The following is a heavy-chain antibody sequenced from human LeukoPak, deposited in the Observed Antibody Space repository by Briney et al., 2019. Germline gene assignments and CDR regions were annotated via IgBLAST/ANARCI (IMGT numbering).Heavy chain of an antibody. CDR1: GGSISSYY. V-gene: IGHV4-59*01. CDR3: ARGAYSSGWYDY. D-gene: IGHD6-19*01. J-gene: IGHJ4*02. Sequence: SETLSLTCTVSGGSISSYYWSWIRQPPGKGLEWIGYIYYSGSTNYNPSLKSRVTISVDTSKNQLSLRLTSVTAADTAVYYCARGAYSSGWYDYWGQGTLVTVSS. CDR2: IYYSGST.